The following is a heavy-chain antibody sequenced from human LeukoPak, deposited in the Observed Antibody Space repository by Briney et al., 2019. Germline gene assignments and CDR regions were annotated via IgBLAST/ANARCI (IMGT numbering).Heavy chain of an antibody. J-gene: IGHJ3*02. D-gene: IGHD6-19*01. Sequence: ASVKVSCKASGYTFTGYYMHWVRQAPGQGLEWMGWINPNSGGTNYAQKFQGRVTMTRDTSISTAYMELSRLSSDATAVYYCAREKSYMYSSGHDAFDIWGQGAMVTVSS. V-gene: IGHV1-2*02. CDR3: AREKSYMYSSGHDAFDI. CDR1: GYTFTGYY. CDR2: INPNSGGT.